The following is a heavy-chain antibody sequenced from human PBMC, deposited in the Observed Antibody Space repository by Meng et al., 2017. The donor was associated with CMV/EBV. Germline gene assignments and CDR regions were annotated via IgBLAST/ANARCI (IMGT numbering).Heavy chain of an antibody. CDR2: INSDGSST. V-gene: IGHV3-74*01. Sequence: GGSLRLSCAASGFTFSSYWMHWVRQAPGKGLVWVSRINSDGSSTSYADSVKGRLTISRDNAKNTLYLQMNSLRAEDTAVYYCARDRENYDFWSGYYYGMDVWGQGTTVTVSS. CDR1: GFTFSSYW. D-gene: IGHD3-3*01. J-gene: IGHJ6*02. CDR3: ARDRENYDFWSGYYYGMDV.